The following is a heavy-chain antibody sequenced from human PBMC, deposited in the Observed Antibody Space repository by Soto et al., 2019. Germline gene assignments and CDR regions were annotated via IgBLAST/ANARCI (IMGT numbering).Heavy chain of an antibody. CDR3: AREANTIYAPHGLDV. V-gene: IGHV3-21*01. D-gene: IGHD3-3*01. CDR1: GFPFDSYS. J-gene: IGHJ6*02. CDR2: LSSGSFYI. Sequence: PGGSLRLSCAVSGFPFDSYSMSWVRRAPGQGLEWLASLSSGSFYIFHADSIRGRFTISRDDAKNLLFLQMNSLTIEDTATYYCAREANTIYAPHGLDVWGQGTAVTVSS.